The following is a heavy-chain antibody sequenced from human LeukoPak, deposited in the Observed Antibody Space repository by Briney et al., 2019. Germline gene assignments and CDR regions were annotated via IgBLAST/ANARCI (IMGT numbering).Heavy chain of an antibody. CDR3: ARRYSGYDLGSDY. CDR2: INHSGST. V-gene: IGHV4-34*01. D-gene: IGHD5-12*01. J-gene: IGHJ4*02. CDR1: GGSFSGYY. Sequence: SETLSLTCAVYGGSFSGYYWSWIRQPPGKGLEWIGEINHSGSTNYNPSLKSRVTISVDTSKNQFSLKLSSVTAADTAVYYCARRYSGYDLGSDYWGQGTLVTVSS.